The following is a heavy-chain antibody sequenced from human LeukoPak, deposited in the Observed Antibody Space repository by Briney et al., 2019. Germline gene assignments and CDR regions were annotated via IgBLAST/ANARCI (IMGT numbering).Heavy chain of an antibody. CDR1: GFTFGSYA. V-gene: IGHV3-23*01. J-gene: IGHJ4*02. CDR2: ISGSGGGT. Sequence: GGSLRLSCAASGFTFGSYAMSWVRQPPGKGLEWVSTISGSGGGTYYADSVKGRFTISRDNSKNTLYLQMNSLRPEDTAVYYCAGYFCSGGSCYRYFDYWGQGTLVTVSS. D-gene: IGHD2-15*01. CDR3: AGYFCSGGSCYRYFDY.